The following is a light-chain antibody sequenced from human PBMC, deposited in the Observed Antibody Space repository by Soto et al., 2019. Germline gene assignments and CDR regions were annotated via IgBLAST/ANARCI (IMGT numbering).Light chain of an antibody. V-gene: IGKV2-28*01. J-gene: IGKJ4*01. Sequence: DIVMTQSPLSLPVTPGEPASISCRSSQSLLHSNGYNYLDWYLQKPGQSPQLLIYLGSNRASGVPDRFSGSGSGTDFTLNISRLEAEDVGVYYCMQALQTPPTFGGGTKVEIK. CDR3: MQALQTPPT. CDR2: LGS. CDR1: QSLLHSNGYNY.